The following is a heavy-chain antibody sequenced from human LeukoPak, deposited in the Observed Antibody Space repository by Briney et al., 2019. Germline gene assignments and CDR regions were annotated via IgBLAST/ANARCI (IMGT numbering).Heavy chain of an antibody. CDR1: GGTFSSYA. Sequence: SVKVSCTASGGTFSSYAISWVRQAPGQGLEWMGGIIPIFGTANYAQKFQGRVTITADESTSTAYMELSSLRSEDTAVYYCARGYVYSSGWYNWFDPWGQGTLVTVSS. CDR3: ARGYVYSSGWYNWFDP. V-gene: IGHV1-69*13. CDR2: IIPIFGTA. D-gene: IGHD6-19*01. J-gene: IGHJ5*02.